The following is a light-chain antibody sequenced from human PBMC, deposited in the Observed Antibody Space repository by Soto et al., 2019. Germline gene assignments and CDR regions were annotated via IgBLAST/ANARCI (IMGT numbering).Light chain of an antibody. CDR1: QSISRY. Sequence: DIQMPQSPSSLSSSLAENVNIRWRVSQSISRYLNWYQQKPGKAPKLLIFSASGLQSGVPSRFSGSGSGTEFTLTISSLQPDDFATYYCQQYNTDFLWTFGQGTKVDIK. CDR2: SAS. CDR3: QQYNTDFLWT. V-gene: IGKV1-39*01. J-gene: IGKJ1*01.